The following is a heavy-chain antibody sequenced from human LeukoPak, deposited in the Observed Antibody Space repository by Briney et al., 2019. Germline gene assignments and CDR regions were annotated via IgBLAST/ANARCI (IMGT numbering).Heavy chain of an antibody. CDR2: IYYSGST. D-gene: IGHD2-15*01. V-gene: IGHV4-59*01. J-gene: IGHJ3*02. CDR1: GGSISSYY. Sequence: SETLSLTCTVSGGSISSYYWSWIRQPPGKGLEWIGYIYYSGSTNYNPSLKSRVTISVDTSKNQFSLKLSSVTAVDTAVYYCARVISRLDAFDIWGQGTMVTVSS. CDR3: ARVISRLDAFDI.